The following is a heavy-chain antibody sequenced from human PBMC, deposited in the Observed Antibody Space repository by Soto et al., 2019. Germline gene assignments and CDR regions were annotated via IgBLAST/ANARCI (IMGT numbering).Heavy chain of an antibody. J-gene: IGHJ4*02. CDR2: ISTNKGNT. Sequence: QVQLVQSGPEVKKPGASVKVSCKTSGYTFTSYGISWVRQAPGQGLEWMGWISTNKGNTNYAQKFQGRVTMTTDTXXXXXXXXXXXXXXXXXXXYYCATRSXAFDYWGQGTLVTVSS. D-gene: IGHD3-10*01. CDR1: GYTFTSYG. CDR3: ATRSXAFDY. V-gene: IGHV1-18*01.